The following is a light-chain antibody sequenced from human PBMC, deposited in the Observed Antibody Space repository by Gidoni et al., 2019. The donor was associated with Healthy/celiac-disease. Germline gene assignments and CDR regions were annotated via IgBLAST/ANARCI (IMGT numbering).Light chain of an antibody. CDR3: QQYYSTLWT. V-gene: IGKV4-1*01. J-gene: IGKJ1*01. CDR2: WAS. Sequence: DIVMTQSPDSLAVSLGDRATINCKSSQSVLYSANNKNYLAWYPQKPGQPPKLLIYWASTRESGVPDRFSGSGSGTDFTLTISSLQAEDVAVYYCQQYYSTLWTFGQGTKVEIK. CDR1: QSVLYSANNKNY.